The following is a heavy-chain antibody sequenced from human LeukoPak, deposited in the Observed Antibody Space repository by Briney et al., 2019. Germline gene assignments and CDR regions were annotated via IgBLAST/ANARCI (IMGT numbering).Heavy chain of an antibody. D-gene: IGHD3-3*01. Sequence: ASVKVSCKASGYTFTSCGISWVRQAPGQGLEWMGWISAYNGNTNYAQKLQGRVTMTTDTSTSTACMELRSLRSDDTAVYYCAVNFWSGYYPYYFGMDVWGQGTTVTGSS. J-gene: IGHJ6*02. CDR1: GYTFTSCG. CDR3: AVNFWSGYYPYYFGMDV. V-gene: IGHV1-18*01. CDR2: ISAYNGNT.